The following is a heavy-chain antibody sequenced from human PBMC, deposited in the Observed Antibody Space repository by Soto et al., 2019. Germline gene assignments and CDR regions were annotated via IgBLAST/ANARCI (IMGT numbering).Heavy chain of an antibody. CDR3: TRDRHYYHFRSGDKNEGPYGMDV. CDR1: GGSFSGYY. Sequence: QVQLQQWGAGLLKPSETLPLTCAVYGGSFSGYYCTWIRQSLGKGLEWIGEIKHSGCTNYNSSLKSRVNISGGTCKNPFSLLLYSLIAADTTMYYCTRDRHYYHFRSGDKNEGPYGMDVWGEGIEVTVSS. CDR2: IKHSGCT. D-gene: IGHD3-3*02. V-gene: IGHV4-34*02. J-gene: IGHJ6*04.